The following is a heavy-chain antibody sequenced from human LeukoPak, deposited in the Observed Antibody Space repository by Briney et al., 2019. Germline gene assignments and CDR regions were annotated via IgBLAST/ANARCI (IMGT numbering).Heavy chain of an antibody. Sequence: GGSLRLSCAASGFTVSSNYMSWVRQAPGKGLEWVSVIYSGGSTYYADSVKGRFTISRDNSKNTLYLQMNSLRAEDTAVYYCVFGYSYGYIFDYWGQGTLVTVSS. V-gene: IGHV3-53*01. D-gene: IGHD5-18*01. CDR2: IYSGGST. CDR1: GFTVSSNY. J-gene: IGHJ4*02. CDR3: VFGYSYGYIFDY.